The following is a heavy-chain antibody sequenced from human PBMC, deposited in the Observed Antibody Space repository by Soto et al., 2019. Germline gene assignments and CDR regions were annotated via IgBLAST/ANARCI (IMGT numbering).Heavy chain of an antibody. CDR3: ARGGVYYDSSGYHPIDY. CDR2: INPNSGGT. Sequence: ASVKVSCKASGYTFTGYYMHWVRQAPGQGLEWMGWINPNSGGTNYAQKFQGRVTMTRDTSISTAYMELSRLRSDDTAVYYCARGGVYYDSSGYHPIDYWGQGTLVTVS. J-gene: IGHJ4*02. CDR1: GYTFTGYY. V-gene: IGHV1-2*02. D-gene: IGHD3-22*01.